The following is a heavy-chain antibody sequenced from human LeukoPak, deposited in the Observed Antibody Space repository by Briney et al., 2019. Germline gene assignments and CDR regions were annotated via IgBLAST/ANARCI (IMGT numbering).Heavy chain of an antibody. CDR3: ATAAGAAAGTGIDY. D-gene: IGHD6-13*01. V-gene: IGHV1-18*01. J-gene: IGHJ4*02. Sequence: ASVKVSCKASGYTFTSYGISWVRQAPGQGLEWMGWISAYNGNTNYAQKLQGRVTMATDTSTSTAYMELRSLRSDDTAVYYCATAAGAAAGTGIDYWGQGTLVTVSS. CDR1: GYTFTSYG. CDR2: ISAYNGNT.